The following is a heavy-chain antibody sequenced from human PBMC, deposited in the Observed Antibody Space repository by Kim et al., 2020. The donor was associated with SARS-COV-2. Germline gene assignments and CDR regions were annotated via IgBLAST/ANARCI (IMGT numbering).Heavy chain of an antibody. CDR2: RT. J-gene: IGHJ6*02. V-gene: IGHV3-74*01. Sequence: RTANADSVESRFTISRDNAKNTLFLQRNSLRAEDAAVYFCARDGNGLGAWGQGTTVSVSS. CDR3: ARDGNGLGA.